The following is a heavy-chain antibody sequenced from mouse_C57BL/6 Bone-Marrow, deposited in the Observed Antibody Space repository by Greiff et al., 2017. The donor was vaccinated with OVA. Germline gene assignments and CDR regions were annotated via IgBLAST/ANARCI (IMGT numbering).Heavy chain of an antibody. J-gene: IGHJ4*01. CDR2: IRSKSNNYAK. CDR1: GFSFNTYA. D-gene: IGHD2-1*01. V-gene: IGHV10-1*01. CDR3: VIHAFFIYYGNSGAMDY. Sequence: EVNVVESGGGLVQPKGSLKLSCAASGFSFNTYAMNWVRQAPGKGLEWVARIRSKSNNYAKYYANSVTDRLTIYRDDSESMLYLQMNNFKTDDTSMYFCVIHAFFIYYGNSGAMDYWGQGTSVTVSS.